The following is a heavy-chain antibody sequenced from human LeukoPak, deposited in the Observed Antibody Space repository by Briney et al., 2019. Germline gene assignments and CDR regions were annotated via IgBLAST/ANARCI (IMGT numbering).Heavy chain of an antibody. D-gene: IGHD3-9*01. J-gene: IGHJ4*02. CDR3: AREADWGYFFDY. V-gene: IGHV4-59*01. Sequence: SETLSLTCTISGGSISNYYWSWIRQPPGKGLEWIGYIYYSGSTNYNPSLKSRVTISVDTSKNHFSLRVSSVTAADTAVYYCAREADWGYFFDYWGQGTLVTVSS. CDR2: IYYSGST. CDR1: GGSISNYY.